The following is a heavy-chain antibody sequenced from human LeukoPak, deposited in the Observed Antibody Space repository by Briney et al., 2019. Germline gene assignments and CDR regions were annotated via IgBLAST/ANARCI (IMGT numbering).Heavy chain of an antibody. CDR2: INHSGST. CDR1: GGSFSGYY. J-gene: IGHJ4*02. Sequence: SETLSLTCAVYGGSFSGYYWSWIRQPPGKGLEWIGEINHSGSTNYNPSLKSRVTISVDTSKNQSSLKLSSVTAADTAVYYCARRPWYFDYWGQGTLVTVSS. V-gene: IGHV4-34*01. CDR3: ARRPWYFDY.